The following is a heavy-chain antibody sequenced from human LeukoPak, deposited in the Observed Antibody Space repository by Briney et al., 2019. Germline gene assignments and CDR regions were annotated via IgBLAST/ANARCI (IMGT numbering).Heavy chain of an antibody. CDR3: ARGRSIAARPAFDY. CDR2: IKQDGSDK. V-gene: IGHV3-7*04. CDR1: GFTFSRYW. J-gene: IGHJ4*02. D-gene: IGHD6-6*01. Sequence: GRSLRLSCAASGFTFSRYWMSWVRQAPGKGLEWVANIKQDGSDKYYVDSVKGRFTISRDNSKNTLYLQMNSLRAEDTAVYYCARGRSIAARPAFDYWGQGTLVTVSS.